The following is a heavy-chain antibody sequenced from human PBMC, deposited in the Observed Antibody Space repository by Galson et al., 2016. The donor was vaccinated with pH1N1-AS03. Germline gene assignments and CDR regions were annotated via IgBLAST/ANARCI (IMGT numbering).Heavy chain of an antibody. CDR1: GYAFKNCG. V-gene: IGHV1-18*04. CDR2: VTVSSGIT. CDR3: ARDRSTSYYGAPDY. J-gene: IGHJ4*02. Sequence: SVKVSCKASGYAFKNCGISWIRQAPGQGLEWMGRVTVSSGITNYAQKVQGRVTMTTDTSTNTAYMELRSLTSDDTAVYYCARDRSTSYYGAPDYWGQGTLVTVSS. D-gene: IGHD3-10*01.